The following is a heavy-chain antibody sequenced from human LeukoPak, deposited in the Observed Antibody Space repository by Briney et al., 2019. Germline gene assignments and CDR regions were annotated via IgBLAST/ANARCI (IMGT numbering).Heavy chain of an antibody. CDR2: IASDGTI. CDR1: GFILSTSE. J-gene: IGHJ4*02. Sequence: GRSLRLSCVASGFILSTSEMNWVRQAPGKGLEWVSFIASDGTIYYADSVKGRFTLSRDNAKNSLYLQMNSLRAEDTAVYYCARGKSGYCSGGSCRHYFNYWGQGTLVTVSS. CDR3: ARGKSGYCSGGSCRHYFNY. D-gene: IGHD2-15*01. V-gene: IGHV3-48*03.